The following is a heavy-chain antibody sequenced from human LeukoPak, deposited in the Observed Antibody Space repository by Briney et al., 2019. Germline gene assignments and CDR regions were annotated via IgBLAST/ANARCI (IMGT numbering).Heavy chain of an antibody. V-gene: IGHV3-33*06. CDR1: GFTFSSYG. CDR2: IWYDGSNK. CDR3: AKLQGLRDYFDY. J-gene: IGHJ4*02. D-gene: IGHD5-12*01. Sequence: PGRSLRLSRAASGFTFSSYGMHWVRQAPGKGLEWVAVIWYDGSNKYYADSVKGRFTISRDNSKNTLYLQMNSLRAEDTAVYYCAKLQGLRDYFDYWGQGTLVTVSS.